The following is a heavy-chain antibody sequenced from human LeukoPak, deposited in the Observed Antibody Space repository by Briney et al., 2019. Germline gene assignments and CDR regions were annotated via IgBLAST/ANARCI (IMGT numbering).Heavy chain of an antibody. V-gene: IGHV1-46*01. CDR2: IIPSDGYT. CDR1: GYTFTSYY. CDR3: ARDRADYYDSSGYSPPYYYYYYMDV. J-gene: IGHJ6*03. D-gene: IGHD3-22*01. Sequence: GASVKVSCKASGYTFTSYYMHWVRQAPGPGLEWMGTIIPSDGYTSYAQRFQDRGTMTRDMSSSTVYMELSSLRSEDTAVYYCARDRADYYDSSGYSPPYYYYYYMDVWGKGTTVTISS.